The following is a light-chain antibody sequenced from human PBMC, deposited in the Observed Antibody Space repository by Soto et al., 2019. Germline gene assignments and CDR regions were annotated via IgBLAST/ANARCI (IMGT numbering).Light chain of an antibody. CDR1: KIGSKS. CDR3: QLWDSSTDHPVV. CDR2: DDS. Sequence: SYELTQPPSVSLAPGQTARITCGGAKIGSKSVHWYQQKSGQAPVLVVYDDSDRPSGIPERFSGSNSGNTATLTISRVEAGDEADYYCQLWDSSTDHPVVFGGGTKLTVL. V-gene: IGLV3-21*02. J-gene: IGLJ2*01.